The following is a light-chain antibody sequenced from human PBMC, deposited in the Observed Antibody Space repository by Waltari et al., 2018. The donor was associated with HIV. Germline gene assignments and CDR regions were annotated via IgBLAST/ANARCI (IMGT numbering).Light chain of an antibody. J-gene: IGKJ4*01. CDR2: AAS. Sequence: DIQMTQSPSSLSASVGDRVTITFRAIQGINNFLAWFQQKTGKAPKSLIYAASNLQSGVPSRFSGSVSGTDFTLTISSLQPEDFATYYCQQYYSFPITFGGGTNVEIK. V-gene: IGKV1-16*01. CDR3: QQYYSFPIT. CDR1: QGINNF.